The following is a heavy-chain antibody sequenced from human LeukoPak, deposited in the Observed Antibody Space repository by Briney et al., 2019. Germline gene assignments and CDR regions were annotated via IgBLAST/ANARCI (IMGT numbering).Heavy chain of an antibody. J-gene: IGHJ4*02. D-gene: IGHD1-26*01. Sequence: GGSLRLSCAASGFTFRSYWMAWVRQAPGKGLERVANIKEDESAKHQADSVKGRFTISRETAQNSVYLQMSSLRGEDTAVYYCARDVGGSLDYWGQGTLVTVSS. V-gene: IGHV3-7*01. CDR2: IKEDESAK. CDR3: ARDVGGSLDY. CDR1: GFTFRSYW.